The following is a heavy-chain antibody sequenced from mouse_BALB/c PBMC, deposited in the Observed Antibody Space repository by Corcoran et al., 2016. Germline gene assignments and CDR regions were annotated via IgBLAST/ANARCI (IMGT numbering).Heavy chain of an antibody. CDR2: ISYDGSN. Sequence: DVQLQESGPGLVKPSQSLSLTCSVTGYSITSGYYWNWIRQFPGNKLEWMGYISYDGSNNYNPSLKNRISITRDTSKNQFFLKLNSVTTEDTATYYCARQSYWYCDVWGEGTTVTVSS. CDR1: GYSITSGYY. CDR3: ARQSYWYCDV. V-gene: IGHV3-6*02. J-gene: IGHJ1*01.